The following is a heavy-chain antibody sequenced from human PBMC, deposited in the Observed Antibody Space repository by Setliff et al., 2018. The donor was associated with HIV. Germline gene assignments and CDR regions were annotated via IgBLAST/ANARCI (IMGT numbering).Heavy chain of an antibody. CDR3: ASVVGSSWSPGYYYYMDV. D-gene: IGHD6-13*01. J-gene: IGHJ6*03. CDR2: INPNSGDT. V-gene: IGHV1-2*06. CDR1: GYTFTGYF. Sequence: GASVKVSCKASGYTFTGYFIHLLRQAPGQGLEWMGRINPNSGDTNYAQKFQGRVTMTRDTSITTAYMDLSRLTPDDTAVYYCASVVGSSWSPGYYYYMDVWGKGTTVTVSS.